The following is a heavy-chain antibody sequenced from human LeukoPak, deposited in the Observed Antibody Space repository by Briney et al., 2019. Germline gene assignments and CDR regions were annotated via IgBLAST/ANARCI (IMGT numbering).Heavy chain of an antibody. CDR3: AKDRSGSFLEGGTFDY. V-gene: IGHV3-30*04. Sequence: GGSLRLSCAASGFTFSHYPMHWVRQAPGKGLEWVAVISYDGSNKYYADSVKGRFTISRDNSKNTLYLQMNSLRAEGTAVYYCAKDRSGSFLEGGTFDYWGQGTLVTVSS. D-gene: IGHD1-26*01. CDR2: ISYDGSNK. CDR1: GFTFSHYP. J-gene: IGHJ4*02.